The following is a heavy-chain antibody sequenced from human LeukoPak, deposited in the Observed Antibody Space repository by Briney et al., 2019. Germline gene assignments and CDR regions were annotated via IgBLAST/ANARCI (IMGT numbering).Heavy chain of an antibody. CDR2: INHSGSP. J-gene: IGHJ4*02. V-gene: IGHV4-34*01. CDR3: VGAAAGTYGY. CDR1: GGSFSGYY. Sequence: SETLSLTCAVYGGSFSGYYWSWIRQPPGKGLEWIGEINHSGSPNYNPSLKSRVTISVDTSKNQFSLKLSSVTAADTAVYYCVGAAAGTYGYWGQGTLVTVSS. D-gene: IGHD6-13*01.